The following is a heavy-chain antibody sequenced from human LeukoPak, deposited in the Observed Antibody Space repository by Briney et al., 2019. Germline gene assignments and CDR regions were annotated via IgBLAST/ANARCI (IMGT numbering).Heavy chain of an antibody. J-gene: IGHJ4*02. CDR3: ARDSYDILTGYYSGPDY. Sequence: GGSLRLSCAASGFTFSSFGMHWVRQAPGKGLEWVTLIWYDGSSEYYVDSVKGRFTISRDNSKNTLYLQINSLKAEDTAVYYCARDSYDILTGYYSGPDYWGQGTLATVSS. CDR1: GFTFSSFG. D-gene: IGHD3-9*01. V-gene: IGHV3-33*01. CDR2: IWYDGSSE.